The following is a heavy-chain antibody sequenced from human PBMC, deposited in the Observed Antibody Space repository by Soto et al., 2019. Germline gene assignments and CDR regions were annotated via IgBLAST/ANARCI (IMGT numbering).Heavy chain of an antibody. CDR2: IIPILGIA. J-gene: IGHJ4*02. CDR3: AREDGGYAQFDY. D-gene: IGHD5-12*01. CDR1: GGTFSSYT. Sequence: QVQLVQSGAEVKKPGSSVKVSCKASGGTFSSYTISWVRQAPGQGLEWMGRIIPILGIANYAQKFQGRVTITADKYTSTAYMELSSVRSEDTAVYYCAREDGGYAQFDYWGQGTLVTVSS. V-gene: IGHV1-69*08.